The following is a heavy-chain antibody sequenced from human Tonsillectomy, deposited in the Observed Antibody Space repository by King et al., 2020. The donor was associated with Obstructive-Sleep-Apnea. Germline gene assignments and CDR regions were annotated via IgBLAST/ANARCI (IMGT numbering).Heavy chain of an antibody. D-gene: IGHD6-19*01. CDR2: IRYDGNSR. CDR1: GFTFSSYA. Sequence: HVQLVESGGGVVQPGTSLRLSCAASGFTFSSYAMHWVRQAPGKGLEWVAFIRYDGNSRCYADSVKGRFTISRDNSKNMLYLQMNGLRAEDTAVYYWVKEGGYNSGQNAFDIWGQGTMVTVSS. J-gene: IGHJ3*02. V-gene: IGHV3-30*02. CDR3: VKEGGYNSGQNAFDI.